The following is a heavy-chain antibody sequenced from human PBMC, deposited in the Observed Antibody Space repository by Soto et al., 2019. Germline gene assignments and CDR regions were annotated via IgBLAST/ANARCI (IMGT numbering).Heavy chain of an antibody. V-gene: IGHV4-39*01. CDR2: IYYSGST. D-gene: IGHD1-1*01. Sequence: SETLSLTCTVSGGSISSSSYYWGWIRQPPGKGLEWIGSIYYSGSTYYNPSRKSRATISVDTSKNQFSLKLSSVTAADTAVYYCATHQTPVHRKPNSVYNCFDTWGQVTLVTVSS. J-gene: IGHJ5*02. CDR3: ATHQTPVHRKPNSVYNCFDT. CDR1: GGSISSSSYY.